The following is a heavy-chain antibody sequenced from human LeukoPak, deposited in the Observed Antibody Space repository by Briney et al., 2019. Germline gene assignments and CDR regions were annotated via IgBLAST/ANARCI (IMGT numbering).Heavy chain of an antibody. CDR2: ISGSGNTI. J-gene: IGHJ3*02. CDR1: RFTFSNYD. V-gene: IGHV3-48*03. D-gene: IGHD2-8*02. Sequence: GGSLRLSCAASRFTFSNYDMNWGRQAPGKGLEWVSYISGSGNTIYYADSVKGRFTISRDNTKNSLFLQMNSLTTEDTAFYYCVKDIDTVGTNAFDIWGQGTMVTVSS. CDR3: VKDIDTVGTNAFDI.